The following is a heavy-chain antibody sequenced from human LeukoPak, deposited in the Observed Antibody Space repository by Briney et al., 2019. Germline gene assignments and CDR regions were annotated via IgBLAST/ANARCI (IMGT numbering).Heavy chain of an antibody. Sequence: GASLRLPCAASGFTFSSYAMSWVRQAPGKGLEWVSAISGSGGSTYYADSVKGRFTISRDNSKNTLYLQMNSLRAEDTAVYYCAKDGNYYDSSGYYVYWGQGTLVTVSS. CDR3: AKDGNYYDSSGYYVY. J-gene: IGHJ4*02. CDR1: GFTFSSYA. V-gene: IGHV3-23*01. CDR2: ISGSGGST. D-gene: IGHD3-22*01.